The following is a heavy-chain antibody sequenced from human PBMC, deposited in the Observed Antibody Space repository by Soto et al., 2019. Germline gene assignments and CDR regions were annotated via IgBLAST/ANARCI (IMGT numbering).Heavy chain of an antibody. CDR2: INPNSGGT. CDR3: ARETIRLPDY. V-gene: IGHV1-2*02. CDR1: GYTFTGYY. D-gene: IGHD3-3*01. J-gene: IGHJ4*02. Sequence: GASVKVSCKASGYTFTGYYMHWVRQAPGQGLEWMGWINPNSGGTNYAQKFQGRFTISRDNAKNTLYLQMNSLRAEDTAVYYCARETIRLPDYWGQGTLVTVSS.